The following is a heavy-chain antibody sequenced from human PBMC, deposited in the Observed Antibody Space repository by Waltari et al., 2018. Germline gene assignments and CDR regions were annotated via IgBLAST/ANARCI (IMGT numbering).Heavy chain of an antibody. J-gene: IGHJ5*01. CDR2: VNHSRGT. CDR1: SGSSNLYS. CDR3: ATSASRWDYSAAPSALRSGNWFDS. Sequence: QVQLQQWGAGLLQPSETLSLRCAVYSGSSNLYSWNCIRQAPGKGLEWIGEVNHSRGTKYNPSLKSRAIISIDTSNNRFSLKLTSVTAADTAMYYCATSASRWDYSAAPSALRSGNWFDSWGQGTLVTVSS. D-gene: IGHD1-7*01. V-gene: IGHV4-34*02.